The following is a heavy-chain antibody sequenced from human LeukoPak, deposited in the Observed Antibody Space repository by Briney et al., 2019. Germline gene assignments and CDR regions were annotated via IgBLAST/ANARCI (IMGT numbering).Heavy chain of an antibody. Sequence: ASVKVSCKVSGYTLTELSMHWVRQAPGKGLEWMGGFDPEDGETIYAQKFQGRVTMTEDTSTNTAYMELSSLRSEDTAVYYCATSYDSSGFQVDYWGQGTLVTVSS. CDR3: ATSYDSSGFQVDY. J-gene: IGHJ4*02. D-gene: IGHD3-22*01. CDR1: GYTLTELS. V-gene: IGHV1-24*01. CDR2: FDPEDGET.